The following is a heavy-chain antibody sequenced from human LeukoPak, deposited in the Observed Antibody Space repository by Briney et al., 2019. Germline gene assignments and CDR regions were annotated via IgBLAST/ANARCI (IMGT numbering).Heavy chain of an antibody. CDR2: IYSGGST. CDR3: ARGMGYYDSSGYNAFDI. CDR1: GFTVSSNY. D-gene: IGHD3-22*01. Sequence: GGSLRLSCAASGFTVSSNYMSWVRQAPGKGLEWVSVIYSGGSTYYADSVKGRFTISRDNSKNTLYLQMNSLRAEDTAVYYCARGMGYYDSSGYNAFDIWGQGTMVTVSS. J-gene: IGHJ3*02. V-gene: IGHV3-66*01.